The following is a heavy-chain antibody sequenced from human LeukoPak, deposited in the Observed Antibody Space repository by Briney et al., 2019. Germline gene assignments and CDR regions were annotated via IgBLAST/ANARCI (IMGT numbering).Heavy chain of an antibody. CDR1: GFTFSSYA. Sequence: GGSLILSCAASGFTFSSYAMSWVRQAPGKGLEWVSAISGSGGSTYYADSVKGRFTISRDNSKNTLYLQMNSLRAEDTAVYYCAKGDRGYSGYDPAPVDYWGQGTLVTVSS. V-gene: IGHV3-23*01. CDR3: AKGDRGYSGYDPAPVDY. J-gene: IGHJ4*02. CDR2: ISGSGGST. D-gene: IGHD5-12*01.